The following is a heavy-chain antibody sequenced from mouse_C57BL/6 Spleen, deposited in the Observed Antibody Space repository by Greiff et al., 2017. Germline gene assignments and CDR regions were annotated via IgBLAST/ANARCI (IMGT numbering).Heavy chain of an antibody. J-gene: IGHJ2*01. Sequence: EVKLQESGAELVRPGASVKLSCTASGFNIKDDYMHWVKQRPEQGLEWIGWIDPENGDTEYASKFQGKATITADTSSNTAYLQLSSLTSEDTAVYYCTTDDGYYGNWGQGTTLTVSS. D-gene: IGHD2-3*01. CDR1: GFNIKDDY. V-gene: IGHV14-4*01. CDR2: IDPENGDT. CDR3: TTDDGYYGN.